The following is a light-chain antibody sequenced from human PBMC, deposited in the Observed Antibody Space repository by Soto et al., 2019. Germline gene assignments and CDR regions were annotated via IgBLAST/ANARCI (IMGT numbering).Light chain of an antibody. CDR2: GAS. CDR3: HQYGSSLHT. CDR1: QSVSSSY. V-gene: IGKV3-20*01. J-gene: IGKJ2*01. Sequence: EIVLTQSPGTLSLSPGERATLSCRASQSVSSSYLAWYQQKPGQAPRLLIYGASSRATGIPDRFSGSGSGTDFTLTISRLEPEDFAVYYCHQYGSSLHTFGQGTKLEIK.